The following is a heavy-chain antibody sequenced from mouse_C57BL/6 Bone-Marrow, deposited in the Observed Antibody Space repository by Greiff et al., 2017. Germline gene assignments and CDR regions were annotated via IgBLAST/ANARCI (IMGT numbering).Heavy chain of an antibody. J-gene: IGHJ1*03. V-gene: IGHV1-61*01. CDR3: ARGYGSSFYWYFDV. D-gene: IGHD1-1*01. Sequence: QVQLQQPGAELVRPGSSVKLSCKASGYTFTSYWMDWVKQRPGQGLEWIGNIYPSDSETHYNQKFKDKATLTVDKSSSTAYMQLSSLTSEDSAVYYCARGYGSSFYWYFDVWGTGTTGTVSS. CDR2: IYPSDSET. CDR1: GYTFTSYW.